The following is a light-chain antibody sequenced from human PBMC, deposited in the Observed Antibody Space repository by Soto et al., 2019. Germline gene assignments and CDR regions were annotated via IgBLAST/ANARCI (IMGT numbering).Light chain of an antibody. J-gene: IGKJ2*01. V-gene: IGKV3-20*01. CDR3: QQYGSSGYT. Sequence: EIVLTQSPGTLSLSPGDRATLSCRASQSVSSSYLAWYQQKPGQDPRLLSYGASSRATGIPDRVSGSGSVTDFPLTISRLEPEDFALYYCQQYGSSGYTFGQGTKLEIK. CDR2: GAS. CDR1: QSVSSSY.